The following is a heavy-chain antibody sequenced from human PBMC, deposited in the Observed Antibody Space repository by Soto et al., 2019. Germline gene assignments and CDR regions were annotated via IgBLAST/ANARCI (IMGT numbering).Heavy chain of an antibody. CDR1: GGTFSSYA. Sequence: TSVKVSCKASGGTFSSYAISWVRQAPGQGLEWMGGIIPIFGTANYAQKFQGRVTITADESTSTAYMELSSLRSEETAVYYCARGHYDFPQHMDVWGQGNTVTVSS. J-gene: IGHJ6*02. CDR3: ARGHYDFPQHMDV. CDR2: IIPIFGTA. D-gene: IGHD3-3*01. V-gene: IGHV1-69*13.